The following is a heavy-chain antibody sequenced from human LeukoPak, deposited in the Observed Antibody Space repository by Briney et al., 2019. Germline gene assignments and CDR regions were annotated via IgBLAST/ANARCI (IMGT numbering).Heavy chain of an antibody. V-gene: IGHV4-4*07. CDR1: GSSISNYY. CDR3: ARDCGGDCKAFDI. Sequence: SETLSLTCSVSGSSISNYYWSWIRQSAGKGLEWIGRMSSSGTTNYNPSLESRVTMSVDTSKNQFSLKLSSVTAADTAVYYCARDCGGDCKAFDIWGQGTMVTVSS. D-gene: IGHD2-21*02. CDR2: MSSSGTT. J-gene: IGHJ3*02.